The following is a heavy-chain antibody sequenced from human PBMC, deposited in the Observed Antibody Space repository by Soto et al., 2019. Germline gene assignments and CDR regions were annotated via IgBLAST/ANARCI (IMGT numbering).Heavy chain of an antibody. CDR3: TTTRPGTNVFDN. V-gene: IGHV3-15*01. CDR2: IRSKTDGGTT. D-gene: IGHD6-13*01. CDR1: GITFSNAW. J-gene: IGHJ3*02. Sequence: EVQLVESGGGLVEPGGSLRLSCAASGITFSNAWMNWVSKAPGKGLEYIGRIRSKTDGGTTEYAAPVEGRFTVSRDDSKNTLYLQMSGLKTEDTAVYHCTTTRPGTNVFDNWGQGTLVTVSS.